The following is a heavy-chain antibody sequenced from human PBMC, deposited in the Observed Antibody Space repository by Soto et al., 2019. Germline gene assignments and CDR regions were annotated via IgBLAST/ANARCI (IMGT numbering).Heavy chain of an antibody. CDR3: ARGYSRPDWFDS. CDR2: MFHRETT. V-gene: IGHV4-31*03. Sequence: QVQLQESGPGLMKPSQTLSLTSTVSGGYISSAGSFWSWVRQLPGKGMEWIGYMFHRETTHYNSPPKNRVSISIDTSKNEFSVNLGSVNAADTAVYYCARGYSRPDWFDSLGPGTLFIVSS. J-gene: IGHJ5*01. CDR1: GGYISSAGSF. D-gene: IGHD5-12*01.